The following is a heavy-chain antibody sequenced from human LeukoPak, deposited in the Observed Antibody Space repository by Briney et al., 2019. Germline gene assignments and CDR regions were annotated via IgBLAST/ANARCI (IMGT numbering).Heavy chain of an antibody. J-gene: IGHJ3*02. CDR2: INHSGST. CDR1: GGSFSGYY. Sequence: PSETLSLTCAVYGGSFSGYYWSWIRQPPGKGLEWIGEINHSGSTNYNPSLKSRVTISVDTSKNQFSLKLSSVTAADTAVYYCASEKLGRPAAAGNAFDIWGQGTMVTVSS. V-gene: IGHV4-34*01. D-gene: IGHD6-13*01. CDR3: ASEKLGRPAAAGNAFDI.